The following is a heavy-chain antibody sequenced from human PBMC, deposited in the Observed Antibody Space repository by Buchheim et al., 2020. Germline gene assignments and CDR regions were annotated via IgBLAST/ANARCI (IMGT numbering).Heavy chain of an antibody. D-gene: IGHD1-26*01. CDR1: GFTVSSNY. CDR3: ARASGSYYVTYFDY. CDR2: IYSGGST. V-gene: IGHV3-66*01. J-gene: IGHJ4*02. Sequence: EVQLVESGGGLVQPGGSLRLSCAASGFTVSSNYMSWVRQAPGKGLEWVSVIYSGGSTYYADSVKGRFTISRDNSKNTLYLQMNSLRAEDTAVYCCARASGSYYVTYFDYWGQGTL.